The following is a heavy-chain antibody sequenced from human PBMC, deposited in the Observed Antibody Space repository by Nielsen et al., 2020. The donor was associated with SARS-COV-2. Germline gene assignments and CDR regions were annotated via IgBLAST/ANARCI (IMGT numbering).Heavy chain of an antibody. CDR1: GYTFTSYV. V-gene: IGHV7-4-1*02. Sequence: ASVKVSCKASGYTFTSYVMNWVRQAPGQGLEWMGWINTNTGNPTYAQGFTGRFVFSLDTSVSTAYLQISSLKAEDTAVYYCARDLYSGSYSSWFDPWGQGTLVTVSS. CDR3: ARDLYSGSYSSWFDP. D-gene: IGHD1-26*01. CDR2: INTNTGNP. J-gene: IGHJ5*02.